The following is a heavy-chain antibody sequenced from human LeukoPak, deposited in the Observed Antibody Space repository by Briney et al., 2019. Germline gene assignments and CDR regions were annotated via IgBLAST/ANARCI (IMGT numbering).Heavy chain of an antibody. CDR1: GFTFSSYA. CDR3: AKDVVYNLVRGADYYGMDV. Sequence: GRSLRLSCAASGFTFSSYAMSWVRQAPGKGLEWVSGISGSGSSTHYAGSVKGRSTISRDNSKNTLFLQMNSLRAEDTAVYYCAKDVVYNLVRGADYYGMDVWGQGTTVTVSS. V-gene: IGHV3-23*01. D-gene: IGHD3-10*01. CDR2: ISGSGSST. J-gene: IGHJ6*02.